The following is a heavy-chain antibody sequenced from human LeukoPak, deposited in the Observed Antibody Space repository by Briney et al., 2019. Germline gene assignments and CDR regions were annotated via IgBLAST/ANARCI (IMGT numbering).Heavy chain of an antibody. D-gene: IGHD4-17*01. CDR3: ARDKGVTTDLIDAFDI. CDR1: GFTFSSYW. CDR2: IKQDGSEK. Sequence: GGSLRLSCAASGFTFSSYWMSWVRQAPGKGLEWVANIKQDGSEKYYVDSVKGRFTISRDNAKNSLYLQMNSLGAEDTAVYYCARDKGVTTDLIDAFDIWGQGTMVTVSS. V-gene: IGHV3-7*01. J-gene: IGHJ3*02.